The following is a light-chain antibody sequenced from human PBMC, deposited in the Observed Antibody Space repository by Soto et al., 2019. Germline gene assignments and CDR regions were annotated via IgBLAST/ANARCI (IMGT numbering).Light chain of an antibody. CDR1: SSDVGSYNL. V-gene: IGLV2-23*03. J-gene: IGLJ2*01. CDR3: CSYAGSTTFVV. Sequence: QSALTQPASVSGSPGQSITTSCTGTSSDVGSYNLVSWYQQHPGKAPKLMIYEGSTRPSGVSNRFSGSKSGNTASLTISGLQAEDEADYYCCSYAGSTTFVVFGGGTKLTVL. CDR2: EGS.